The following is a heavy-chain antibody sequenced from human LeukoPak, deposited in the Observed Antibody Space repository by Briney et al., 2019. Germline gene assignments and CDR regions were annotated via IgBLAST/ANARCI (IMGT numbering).Heavy chain of an antibody. CDR3: ARASVGWASVHWYFDL. D-gene: IGHD1-26*01. J-gene: IGHJ2*01. V-gene: IGHV4-4*07. CDR2: VSSSGTT. CDR1: GASISSYF. Sequence: SETLSLTCTVSGASISSYFWHWIRHPAGKGLEWIGRVSSSGTTNYNPSLRSRLTMSVDTSRSQFSLNLNSMTAADTAVYFCARASVGWASVHWYFDLWGRGTLVTVSS.